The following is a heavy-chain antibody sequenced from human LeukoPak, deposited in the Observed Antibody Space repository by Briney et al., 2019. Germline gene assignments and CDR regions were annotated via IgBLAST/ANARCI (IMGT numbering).Heavy chain of an antibody. D-gene: IGHD3-22*01. CDR3: ARVIDYYEVSGYPPPAAADY. CDR1: GYSIRSAYY. J-gene: IGHJ4*02. V-gene: IGHV4-38-2*02. Sequence: SETLSLTCTVSGYSIRSAYYWGWIRQPPGKGLEWFGIIDHRGTLYYNPSLKSRVTISIDTSKNQFSLKLTSVTAADTAVYYFARVIDYYEVSGYPPPAAADYWGQGTLVTVSS. CDR2: IDHRGTL.